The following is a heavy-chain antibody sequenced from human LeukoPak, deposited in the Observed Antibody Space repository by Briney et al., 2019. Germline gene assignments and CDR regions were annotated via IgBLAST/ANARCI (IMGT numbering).Heavy chain of an antibody. D-gene: IGHD3-10*01. CDR1: GFIFNNYA. CDR3: AKGDFYTYYFFDS. CDR2: ISWNSGSI. Sequence: GGSLRLSCAGSGFIFNNYAMHWVRQPPGKGLEWVSGISWNSGSIDYADSVKGRFTISRDNSKDTLYLQMNSLRAEDTAVYYCAKGDFYTYYFFDSWGQGSLVTVSS. J-gene: IGHJ4*02. V-gene: IGHV3-23*01.